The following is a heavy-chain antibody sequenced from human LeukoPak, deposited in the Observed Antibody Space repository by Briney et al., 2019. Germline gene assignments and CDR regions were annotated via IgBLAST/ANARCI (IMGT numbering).Heavy chain of an antibody. CDR3: ARSYYYDSSSYYPPDY. Sequence: GGSLRLSCETSGFMFSTYSMNWVRQAPGKGLEWVSYIDSSSSTKYYADSVTGRFTISRDNAKRSLYLQMNSLRDEDTAVYYCARSYYYDSSSYYPPDYWGQGTLVTVSS. D-gene: IGHD3-22*01. V-gene: IGHV3-48*02. J-gene: IGHJ4*02. CDR2: IDSSSSTK. CDR1: GFMFSTYS.